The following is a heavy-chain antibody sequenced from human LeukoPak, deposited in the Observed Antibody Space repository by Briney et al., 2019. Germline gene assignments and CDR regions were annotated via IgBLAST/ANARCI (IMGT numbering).Heavy chain of an antibody. J-gene: IGHJ5*02. D-gene: IGHD6-19*01. CDR3: ARDTTYSSGWWA. CDR2: INPNSGGT. V-gene: IGHV1-2*02. CDR1: GYTFTGYY. Sequence: GATVKVSCKASGYTFTGYYMHWVRQAPGQGLEWMGWINPNSGGTNYAQKFQGRVTMTRDTSISTAYMELSRLRSDDTAVYYCARDTTYSSGWWAWGQGTLVTVSS.